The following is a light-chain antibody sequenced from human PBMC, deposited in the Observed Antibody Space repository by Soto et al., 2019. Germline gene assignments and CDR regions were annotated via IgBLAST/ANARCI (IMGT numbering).Light chain of an antibody. CDR1: SGNVGAYDR. V-gene: IGLV2-11*01. J-gene: IGLJ3*02. Sequence: QSALTQPGSVSGSPGQSVTISCTGTSGNVGAYDRVSWYQHHPTKAPKLIIYDVSDRPSGVSYRFSGSKSGSTASLSISGLQAEDEADYYCCSHAGGSSWVFGGGTKVTVL. CDR2: DVS. CDR3: CSHAGGSSWV.